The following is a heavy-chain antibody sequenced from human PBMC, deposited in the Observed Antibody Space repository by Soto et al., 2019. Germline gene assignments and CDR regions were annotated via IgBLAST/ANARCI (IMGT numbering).Heavy chain of an antibody. D-gene: IGHD1-26*01. CDR3: ARQGSWPYYYYGLDV. Sequence: QVQLVQSGPEVRKPGASVKVSCEASGYTFTTSGISWVRQVPGQGLEWMGWISTYNGDTNSAQNFQGRVLMTADTSTGTAYMELMSLKSDDTAVYHCARQGSWPYYYYGLDVWGQGTIVTVSS. V-gene: IGHV1-18*01. CDR1: GYTFTTSG. J-gene: IGHJ6*02. CDR2: ISTYNGDT.